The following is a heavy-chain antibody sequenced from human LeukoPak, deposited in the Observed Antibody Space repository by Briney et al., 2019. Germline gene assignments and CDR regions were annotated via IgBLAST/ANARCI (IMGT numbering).Heavy chain of an antibody. V-gene: IGHV4-4*07. CDR2: IYTSGST. CDR1: GGSISSDY. D-gene: IGHD6-13*01. J-gene: IGHJ5*02. CDR3: ARDSLVHPNRWFDP. Sequence: PSETLSLTCTASGGSISSDYWSWIRQPDGKGLGWIGRIYTSGSTNYNPSLKSRVSMSVDTSTNQFSLKLSSVTAADTAVYYCARDSLVHPNRWFDPWGQGTLVIVSS.